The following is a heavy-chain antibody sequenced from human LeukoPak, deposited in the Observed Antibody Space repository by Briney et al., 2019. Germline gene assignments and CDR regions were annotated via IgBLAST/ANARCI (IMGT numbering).Heavy chain of an antibody. CDR1: GFNFSNHG. CDR2: IWYDGSNT. CDR3: ARGLTEVGD. J-gene: IGHJ4*02. Sequence: GESLRLSCAASGFNFSNHGMHWVRQAPGKGLEWVAIIWYDGSNTYYADSVKGRFTISRDNSKNTLYLQMNSLRAEDTAVYYCARGLTEVGDWGQGTLVTVSS. V-gene: IGHV3-33*01. D-gene: IGHD1-14*01.